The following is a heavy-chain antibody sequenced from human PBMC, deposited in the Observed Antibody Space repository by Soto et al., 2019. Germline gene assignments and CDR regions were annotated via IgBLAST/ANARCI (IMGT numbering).Heavy chain of an antibody. CDR3: ARGGAAAGIGYYYYGMDV. Sequence: EVQLVESGGGLVQPGGSPRLSCAASGFTFSSYEMNWVRQAPGKGLEWVSYISSSGSTIYYADSVKGRFTISRDNAKNSLYLQMNSLRAEDTAVYYCARGGAAAGIGYYYYGMDVWGQGTTVTVSS. V-gene: IGHV3-48*03. J-gene: IGHJ6*02. CDR2: ISSSGSTI. CDR1: GFTFSSYE. D-gene: IGHD6-13*01.